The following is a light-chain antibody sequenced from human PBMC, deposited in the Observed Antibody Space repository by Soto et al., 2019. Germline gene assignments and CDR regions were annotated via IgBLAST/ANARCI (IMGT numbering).Light chain of an antibody. V-gene: IGKV3-15*01. CDR2: GTS. CDR3: PHYNNWPIT. J-gene: IGKJ5*01. Sequence: ESVPTQSPSSLSVSPGESVTLPCRASQSVASNLAWYQQKPGQAPRLLIYGTSTRATGVPARFSGSGYGTDFTLTISSLQAADFAVYHCPHYNNWPITSGHGTCSEI. CDR1: QSVASN.